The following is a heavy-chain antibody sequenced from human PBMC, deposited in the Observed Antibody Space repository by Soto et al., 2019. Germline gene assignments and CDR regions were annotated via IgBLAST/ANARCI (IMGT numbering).Heavy chain of an antibody. V-gene: IGHV4-61*01. D-gene: IGHD2-15*01. CDR1: GGSVSSGSYY. CDR2: IYYSGST. Sequence: QVQLQESGPGLVKPSETLSLTCTVSGGSVSSGSYYWSWIRQPPGKGLEWIGYIYYSGSTNYNPSLKSRVTISVDTSKNQFSLKLSSVTAAETAVYYCAREGTTVVTAMGFDIWGQGTMVTVSS. J-gene: IGHJ3*02. CDR3: AREGTTVVTAMGFDI.